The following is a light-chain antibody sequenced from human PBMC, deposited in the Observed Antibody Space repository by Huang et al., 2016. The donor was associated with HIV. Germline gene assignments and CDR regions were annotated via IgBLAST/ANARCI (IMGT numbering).Light chain of an antibody. J-gene: IGKJ5*01. CDR1: QSVSSN. CDR3: QQYNNWPPIT. CDR2: GAS. Sequence: EIVMTQSPATLSVSPGERATLYCRASQSVSSNLSWYQQTPGQSPRLLIYGASTRATGIPARCSGSGSGTEFTLTISSLQSEDFAVYYCQQYNNWPPITFGQGTRLEIK. V-gene: IGKV3-15*01.